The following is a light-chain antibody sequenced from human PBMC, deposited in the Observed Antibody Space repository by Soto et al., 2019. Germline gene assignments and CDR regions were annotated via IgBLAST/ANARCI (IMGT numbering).Light chain of an antibody. Sequence: DIQMTQSPSTLSASVGDRVTITCRASQSISSWLAWYQQKPGKAPKLLIYKASSLESGVPLRFSVSGSGTEFPLPISSLQPDDFATYYCQQYNSYPYTFGQGTKLEIK. CDR3: QQYNSYPYT. J-gene: IGKJ2*01. V-gene: IGKV1-5*03. CDR2: KAS. CDR1: QSISSW.